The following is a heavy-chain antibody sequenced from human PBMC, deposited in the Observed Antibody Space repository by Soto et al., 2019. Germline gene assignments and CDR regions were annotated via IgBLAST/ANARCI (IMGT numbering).Heavy chain of an antibody. Sequence: ASVKVSCKASGYTFTSYYMHWVRQAPGQGLEWMGIIDPSGGSTSYAQKFQGRVTMTRDTSTSTVYVELSSLRSEDTAVYYCARDARTMVRGVIPPHGMDVWGQGTTVTAP. D-gene: IGHD3-10*01. CDR3: ARDARTMVRGVIPPHGMDV. CDR2: IDPSGGST. J-gene: IGHJ6*02. V-gene: IGHV1-46*01. CDR1: GYTFTSYY.